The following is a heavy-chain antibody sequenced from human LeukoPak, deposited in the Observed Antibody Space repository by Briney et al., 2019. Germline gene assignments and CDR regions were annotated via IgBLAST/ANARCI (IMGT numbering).Heavy chain of an antibody. CDR3: ARHSQVVRGWFDP. D-gene: IGHD3-10*01. J-gene: IGHJ5*02. CDR1: GGSISSYY. CDR2: IFHSGST. Sequence: PSETLSLTCTVSGGSISSYYWSWIRQPPGKGPEWIGYIFHSGSTNYSPSLKSRVTMSVDTSKSQFSLKLSSVTAADTAVYYCARHSQVVRGWFDPWGQGTLVTVSS. V-gene: IGHV4-59*08.